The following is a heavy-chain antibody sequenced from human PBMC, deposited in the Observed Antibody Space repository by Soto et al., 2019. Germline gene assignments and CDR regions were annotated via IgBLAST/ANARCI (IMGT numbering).Heavy chain of an antibody. J-gene: IGHJ6*02. CDR2: ISHTGTT. Sequence: SETLSLTCLVSGFPISSPYSWGWIRQPPGKGLEWIGSISHTGTTSYSPSLTSRVSISVDTSKNQVSLKLTSVTAADTAVYFCARVTMVIRDSDHFGVDVWGHGTTVTSP. CDR3: ARVTMVIRDSDHFGVDV. CDR1: GFPISSPYS. V-gene: IGHV4-38-2*02. D-gene: IGHD4-17*01.